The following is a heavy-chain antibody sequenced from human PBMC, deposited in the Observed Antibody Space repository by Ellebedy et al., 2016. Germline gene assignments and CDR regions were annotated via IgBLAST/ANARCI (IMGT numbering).Heavy chain of an antibody. CDR2: IKTKPNAYAT. V-gene: IGHV3-73*01. Sequence: GGSLRLXCVASGFRFSASAVHWVRQASGRGLEWLGRIKTKPNAYATVYAAPVTDRFTISRDDSKNTAYLQMNSLKTEDSAVYYCVRGFAVTTLSSYFYAMDVWGQGTTVTVSS. D-gene: IGHD4-17*01. J-gene: IGHJ6*02. CDR3: VRGFAVTTLSSYFYAMDV. CDR1: GFRFSASA.